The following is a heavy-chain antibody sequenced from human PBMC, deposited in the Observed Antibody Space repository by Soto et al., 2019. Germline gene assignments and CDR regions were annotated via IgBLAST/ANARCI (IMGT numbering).Heavy chain of an antibody. J-gene: IGHJ6*02. CDR2: IYHSGST. D-gene: IGHD6-13*01. CDR1: GASISSRNW. Sequence: TLSLTCAVSGASISSRNWWSWVRQPPGKGLEWIGEIYHSGSTNYNPSRKSRVTISVYKSKNQFSLKLSSVTASDSASYYCARGKAAGEDYSSTSEMDVWAQDATVPISS. V-gene: IGHV4-4*02. CDR3: ARGKAAGEDYSSTSEMDV.